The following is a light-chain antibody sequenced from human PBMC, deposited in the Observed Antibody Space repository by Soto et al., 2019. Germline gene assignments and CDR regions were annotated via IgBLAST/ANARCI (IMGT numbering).Light chain of an antibody. CDR3: SSCTTTGSTTVV. CDR2: GVS. J-gene: IGLJ2*01. Sequence: QSVLTQPASVSGSPGQSITISCTGTSRDVGGYNFVSWYQQNPGKAPKLIIYGVSYRPSGVSSRFSGSKSGNTASLTVSGLLAEDEADYYCSSCTTTGSTTVVFGGGTKLTVL. CDR1: SRDVGGYNF. V-gene: IGLV2-14*01.